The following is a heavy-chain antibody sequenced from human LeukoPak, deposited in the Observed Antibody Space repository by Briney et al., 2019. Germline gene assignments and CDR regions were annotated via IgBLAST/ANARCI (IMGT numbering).Heavy chain of an antibody. J-gene: IGHJ4*02. Sequence: GGSLRLSCTASGFTFDDYAMSWVRQAPGKGLEWVGFIRSKGYGGTPGYAASVRGRFTVSRDDSKGIAYLQMSSLKTEDTAVYYCARAGKRDIVVVPDAHDYWGQGTLVTVSS. CDR2: IRSKGYGGTP. D-gene: IGHD2-2*01. V-gene: IGHV3-49*04. CDR3: ARAGKRDIVVVPDAHDY. CDR1: GFTFDDYA.